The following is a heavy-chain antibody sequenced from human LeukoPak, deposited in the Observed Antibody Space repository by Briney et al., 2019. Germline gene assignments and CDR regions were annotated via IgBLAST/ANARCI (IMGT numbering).Heavy chain of an antibody. CDR1: GGSISSYY. D-gene: IGHD6-13*01. CDR2: IYYSGST. CDR3: ARDPTVKAAGMLYYYYGMDV. Sequence: SETLSLTCTVSGGSISSYYWSWIRQPPGKGLEWIGYIYYSGSTNYNPSLKSRVTISVDTSKNKFSLKLSSVTAADTAVYYCARDPTVKAAGMLYYYYGMDVWGQGTTVTVSS. V-gene: IGHV4-59*01. J-gene: IGHJ6*02.